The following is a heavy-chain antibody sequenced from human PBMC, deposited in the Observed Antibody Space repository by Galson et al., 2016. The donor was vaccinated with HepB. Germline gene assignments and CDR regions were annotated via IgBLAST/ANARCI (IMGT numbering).Heavy chain of an antibody. Sequence: SVKVSCKASGYTFTGYFIHWVRQAPGQGLEWMGWINPDSGGTNYARKFQGRVTMTRDTSIRTAYMELSRLGSDDTAVYFCARTYGSGSYYCFDFWGQGTLVTVSS. CDR1: GYTFTGYF. CDR3: ARTYGSGSYYCFDF. CDR2: INPDSGGT. D-gene: IGHD3-10*01. V-gene: IGHV1-2*02. J-gene: IGHJ4*02.